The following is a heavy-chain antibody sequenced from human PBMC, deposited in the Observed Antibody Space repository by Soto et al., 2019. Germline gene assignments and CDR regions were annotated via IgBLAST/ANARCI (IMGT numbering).Heavy chain of an antibody. CDR1: GFTFSSSA. V-gene: IGHV3-30-3*01. Sequence: GGSLRLSCAASGFTFSSSAMHWVRQAPGKGLEWVAVISYDGSNKYYADSVKGRFTISRDNSKNTLYLQMNSLRAEDTAVYYCAKGDSLKAGAIRGAYWGTCTLVTVAA. CDR2: ISYDGSNK. CDR3: AKGDSLKAGAIRGAY. D-gene: IGHD2-2*02. J-gene: IGHJ1*01.